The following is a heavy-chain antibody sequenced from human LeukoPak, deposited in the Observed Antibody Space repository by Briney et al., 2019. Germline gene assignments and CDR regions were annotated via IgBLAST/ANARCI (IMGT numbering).Heavy chain of an antibody. V-gene: IGHV4-30-4*08. CDR1: GGSISSGDYY. Sequence: PSETLSLTCTVSGGSISSGDYYWSWIRQPPGKGLEWIGYIYYSGSTYYNPSLKSRVTISVDTSKNQFSLKLSSVTAADTAVYYCARDFRDIVVVPAAPPRYYYYYYVDVWGKGTTVTVSS. D-gene: IGHD2-2*01. CDR3: ARDFRDIVVVPAAPPRYYYYYYVDV. CDR2: IYYSGST. J-gene: IGHJ6*03.